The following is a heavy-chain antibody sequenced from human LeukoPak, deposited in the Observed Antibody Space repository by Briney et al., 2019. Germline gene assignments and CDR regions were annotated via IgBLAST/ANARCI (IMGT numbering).Heavy chain of an antibody. V-gene: IGHV3-23*01. D-gene: IGHD6-13*01. CDR3: AKGPSIAAAGTFDP. J-gene: IGHJ5*02. CDR1: GFTFSNFA. Sequence: PGGSLRLSCAASGFTFSNFAMNWVRQAPGKGLEWVSAIRGSSDSTYYADSVTGRFTISRDKSKNTLYLQMNSLRAEDTAIYYCAKGPSIAAAGTFDPWGQGTLVTVSS. CDR2: IRGSSDST.